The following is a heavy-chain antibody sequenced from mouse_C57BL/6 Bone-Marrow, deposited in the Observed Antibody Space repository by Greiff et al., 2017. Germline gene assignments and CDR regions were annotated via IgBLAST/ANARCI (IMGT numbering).Heavy chain of an antibody. D-gene: IGHD3-2*02. V-gene: IGHV1-39*01. CDR2: INPNYGTT. J-gene: IGHJ4*01. CDR3: ARWGDSSGSYAMDY. Sequence: VQLQQPGAELVKPGASVKISCKASGYSFTDYNMNWVKQSNGKSLEWIGVINPNYGTTSYNQKFKGKATLTVDQSSSTAYMQLNSLTSEDSAVYYCARWGDSSGSYAMDYWGQGTSVTVSS. CDR1: GYSFTDYN.